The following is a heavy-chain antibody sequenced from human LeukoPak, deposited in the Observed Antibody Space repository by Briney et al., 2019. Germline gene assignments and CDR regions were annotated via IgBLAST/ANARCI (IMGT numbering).Heavy chain of an antibody. V-gene: IGHV3-33*01. CDR2: IWYDGSNE. D-gene: IGHD2-2*01. CDR1: GFTFRNHG. CDR3: ARDRSSTYCDS. J-gene: IGHJ4*02. Sequence: GGSLGLSCAASGFTFRNHGMHWVRQAPGKGLEWVAVIWYDGSNEYYADSVKGRFTISRDNSKNTLYLQMNSLRDEDTAIYYCARDRSSTYCDSWGQGTVVTVSS.